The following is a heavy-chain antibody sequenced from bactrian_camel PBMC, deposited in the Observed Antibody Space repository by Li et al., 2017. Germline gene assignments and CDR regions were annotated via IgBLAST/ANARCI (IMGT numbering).Heavy chain of an antibody. CDR2: DNGVGTT. D-gene: IGHD1*01. CDR1: GSIQRTNC. J-gene: IGHJ4*01. CDR3: AADSRWVCYSASWSEYNY. V-gene: IGHV3S53*01. Sequence: HVQLVESGGGSVQAGGSLRLSCAASGSIQRTNCMGWFRQAPGKERDWVATDNGVGTTYYGDSVKGRFAISRDNAKNTLYLQMNSLKPEDTAMYYCAADSRWVCYSASWSEYNYWGQGTQVTVS.